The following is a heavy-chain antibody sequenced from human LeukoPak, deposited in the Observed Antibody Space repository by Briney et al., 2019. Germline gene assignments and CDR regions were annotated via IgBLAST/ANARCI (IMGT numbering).Heavy chain of an antibody. D-gene: IGHD3-3*01. V-gene: IGHV4-61*08. CDR1: GGSISSSGYY. CDR2: IYYSGST. Sequence: TSETLSLTCTVSGGSISSSGYYWSWIRQPPGKGLEWIGYIYYSGSTNYNPSLKSRVTISVDTSKNQFSLKLSSVTAADTAVYYCARELRFLESHWFDPWGQGTLVTVSS. J-gene: IGHJ5*02. CDR3: ARELRFLESHWFDP.